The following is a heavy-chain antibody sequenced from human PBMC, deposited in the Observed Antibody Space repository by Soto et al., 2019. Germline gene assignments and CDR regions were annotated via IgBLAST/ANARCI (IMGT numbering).Heavy chain of an antibody. D-gene: IGHD3-22*01. CDR1: GGSFSGYY. V-gene: IGHV4-34*01. Sequence: SETLSLTCAVYGGSFSGYYWSWIRQPTGKGLEWIGEINHSGSTNYNPSLKSRVTISVDTSKNQFSLKLSSVTAADTAVYYCARDFDYYDSSGSPPPFQHWGQGTLVTVS. J-gene: IGHJ1*01. CDR3: ARDFDYYDSSGSPPPFQH. CDR2: INHSGST.